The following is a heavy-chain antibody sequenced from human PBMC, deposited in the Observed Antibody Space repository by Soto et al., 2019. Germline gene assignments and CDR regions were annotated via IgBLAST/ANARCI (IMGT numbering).Heavy chain of an antibody. CDR3: ARNEGIAVAGTDYFDY. D-gene: IGHD6-19*01. J-gene: IGHJ4*02. CDR2: IYYSGST. Sequence: PSETLSLTCTVSGGSISSYYWSWIRQPPGKGLEWIGYIYYSGSTNYNPSLKSRVTISVDTSKNQFSLKLSSVTAADTAVYYCARNEGIAVAGTDYFDYWGQGTLVTVSS. CDR1: GGSISSYY. V-gene: IGHV4-59*08.